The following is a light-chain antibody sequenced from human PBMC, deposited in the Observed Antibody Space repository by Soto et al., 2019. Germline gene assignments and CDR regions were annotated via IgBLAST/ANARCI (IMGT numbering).Light chain of an antibody. CDR1: QLVRSN. J-gene: IGKJ1*01. Sequence: EIVNTHAPRTIYMSQGERSTLSCRASQLVRSNLAWYQQKPGQAPRLLIYGASTRATGLPARFSASGSGTEFTLHISRLQSEDLAVHYCQKYNTWCRFGQGTKVDIK. CDR2: GAS. V-gene: IGKV3-15*01. CDR3: QKYNTWCR.